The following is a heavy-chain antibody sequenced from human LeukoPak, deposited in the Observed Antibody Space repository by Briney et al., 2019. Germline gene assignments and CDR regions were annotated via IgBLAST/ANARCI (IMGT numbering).Heavy chain of an antibody. CDR2: IYYIGST. CDR1: GGSISSSSYY. Sequence: SETLSLTCTVSGGSISSSSYYWGWIRQPPGKGLEWIGYIYYIGSTNYNPSLKGRVTISVDTSKTQFSLRLSSVTAADTAVYFCARLGYNPYFDYWGQGTLVTVSS. V-gene: IGHV4-61*05. D-gene: IGHD5-24*01. J-gene: IGHJ4*02. CDR3: ARLGYNPYFDY.